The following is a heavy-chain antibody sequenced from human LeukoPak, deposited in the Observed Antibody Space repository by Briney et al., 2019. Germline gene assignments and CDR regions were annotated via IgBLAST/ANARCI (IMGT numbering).Heavy chain of an antibody. CDR1: GFTFSSYA. CDR3: ARGTYGSDLYYFDY. V-gene: IGHV3-30-3*01. CDR2: ISYDGSNK. Sequence: GGPLRLSCAASGFTFSSYAMHWVRQAPGKGLEWVAVISYDGSNKYYADSVKGRFTISRDNSKNTLYLQMNSLRAEDTAVYYCARGTYGSDLYYFDYWGQGTLVTVSS. J-gene: IGHJ4*02. D-gene: IGHD3-10*01.